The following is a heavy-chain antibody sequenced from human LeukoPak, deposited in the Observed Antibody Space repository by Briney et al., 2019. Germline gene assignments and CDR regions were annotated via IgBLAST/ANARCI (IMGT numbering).Heavy chain of an antibody. D-gene: IGHD3-10*01. CDR2: INSDGSST. J-gene: IGHJ4*02. CDR1: GFTFSSYV. CDR3: ARGRSYYGSGSYYSYDY. Sequence: GGSLRLSCAASGFTFSSYVMHWVRQAPGKGLVWVSRINSDGSSTSYADSVKGRFTISRDNAKNTLYLQMNSLRAEDTAVYYCARGRSYYGSGSYYSYDYWGQGTLVTVSS. V-gene: IGHV3-74*01.